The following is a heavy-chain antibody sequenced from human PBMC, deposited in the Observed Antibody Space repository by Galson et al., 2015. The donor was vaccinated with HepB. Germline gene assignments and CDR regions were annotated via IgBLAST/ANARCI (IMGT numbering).Heavy chain of an antibody. V-gene: IGHV3-48*01. Sequence: SLRLSCAASGFTFSSYSMNWVRQAPGKGLEWVSYISSSSSTIYYADSVKGRFTISRDKAKNSLYLQMNSLRAEDTAVYYCARDLGYSYHGRHFDYWGQGTLVTVSS. J-gene: IGHJ4*02. D-gene: IGHD5-18*01. CDR3: ARDLGYSYHGRHFDY. CDR1: GFTFSSYS. CDR2: ISSSSSTI.